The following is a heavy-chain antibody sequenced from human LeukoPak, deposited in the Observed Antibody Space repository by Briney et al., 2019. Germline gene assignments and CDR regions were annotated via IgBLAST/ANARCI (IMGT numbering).Heavy chain of an antibody. J-gene: IGHJ4*02. CDR3: ASTAVAGTSYLDY. D-gene: IGHD6-19*01. Sequence: SETLSLTCAVYGGSFSGYYGSWIRQPPGKGLEWIGEINHSGSTNYNPSLKSRVTISVDTSKNQFSLKLSSVTAADTAVYYCASTAVAGTSYLDYWGQGTLVTVSS. CDR1: GGSFSGYY. CDR2: INHSGST. V-gene: IGHV4-34*01.